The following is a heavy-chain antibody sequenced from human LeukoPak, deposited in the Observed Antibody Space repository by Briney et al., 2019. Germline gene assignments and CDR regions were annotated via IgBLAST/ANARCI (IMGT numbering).Heavy chain of an antibody. CDR1: GGSISSGSYY. Sequence: SQTLSLTCAVSGGSISSGSYYWSWIRQPAGKGLEWIGRIYTSGSTNHNPSLKSRVTISVDTSKNQFSLKLSSVTAADTAVYYCARGMSYWGQGTLVTVSS. J-gene: IGHJ4*02. V-gene: IGHV4-61*02. CDR2: IYTSGST. CDR3: ARGMSY.